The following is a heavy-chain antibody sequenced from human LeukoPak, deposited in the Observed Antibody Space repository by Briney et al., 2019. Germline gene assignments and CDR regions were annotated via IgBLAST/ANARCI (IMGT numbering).Heavy chain of an antibody. Sequence: SVKVSCKASGGTFSSYAISWVRQAPGQGLEWIGGIIPIFGTANYAQKFQGRVTISTDESTSTAYMELSSLRSEDTAVYYCAREGSGYYFDYWGQGTLVTVSS. D-gene: IGHD1-26*01. CDR1: GGTFSSYA. J-gene: IGHJ4*02. V-gene: IGHV1-69*05. CDR3: AREGSGYYFDY. CDR2: IIPIFGTA.